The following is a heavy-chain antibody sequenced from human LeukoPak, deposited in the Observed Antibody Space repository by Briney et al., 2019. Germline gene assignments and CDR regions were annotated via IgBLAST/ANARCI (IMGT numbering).Heavy chain of an antibody. CDR2: INTNTGNP. CDR1: GYTFTGYY. D-gene: IGHD5-24*01. V-gene: IGHV7-4-1*02. Sequence: GASVKVSCRASGYTFTGYYMHWVRQAPGQGLEWMGWINTNTGNPTYAQGFTGRFVFSLDTSVSTAYLQISSLKAEDTAVYYCARGWLQSFWGQGTMVTVSS. J-gene: IGHJ3*01. CDR3: ARGWLQSF.